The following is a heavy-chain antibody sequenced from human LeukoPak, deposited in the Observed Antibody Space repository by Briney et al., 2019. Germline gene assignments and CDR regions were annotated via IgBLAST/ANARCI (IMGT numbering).Heavy chain of an antibody. D-gene: IGHD2-21*01. CDR2: INQDGTEK. V-gene: IGHV3-7*04. J-gene: IGHJ4*02. CDR1: GLTFSNYW. CDR3: ARDIYGGHDY. Sequence: GQTLTLTSAASGLTFSNYWMSWVPHAPGKGPDRMPNINQDGTEKSYVASVEGRFTISRDNAKKSLYLHVNSLRAEDTAVYYCARDIYGGHDYWGQGTLLTVSS.